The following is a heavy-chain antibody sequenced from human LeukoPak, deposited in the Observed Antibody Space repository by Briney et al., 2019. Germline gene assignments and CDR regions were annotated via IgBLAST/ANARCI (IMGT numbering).Heavy chain of an antibody. CDR3: ARVGYYDRASVDY. J-gene: IGHJ4*02. V-gene: IGHV1-2*02. CDR2: INPNSGGT. D-gene: IGHD3-22*01. CDR1: GYTFTGYY. Sequence: ASVKVSCKASGYTFTGYYMHWARQAPGQGLEWMGWINPNSGGTNYAQKFQGRVTMTRDTSISTAYMELSRLRSDDTAVYYCARVGYYDRASVDYWGQGTLVTVSS.